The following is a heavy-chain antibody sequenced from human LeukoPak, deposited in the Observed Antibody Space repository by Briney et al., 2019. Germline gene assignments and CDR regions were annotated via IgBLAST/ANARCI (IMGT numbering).Heavy chain of an antibody. Sequence: SETLSLTCTVSGGSISSYYWSWIRQPAGKGLKWIGRIYTSGSTNYNPSLKSRVTMSVDTSKNQFSLKLSSVTAADTAVYYCARVGYSGYDPYYFDYWGQGTLVTVSS. CDR3: ARVGYSGYDPYYFDY. D-gene: IGHD5-12*01. V-gene: IGHV4-4*07. J-gene: IGHJ4*02. CDR1: GGSISSYY. CDR2: IYTSGST.